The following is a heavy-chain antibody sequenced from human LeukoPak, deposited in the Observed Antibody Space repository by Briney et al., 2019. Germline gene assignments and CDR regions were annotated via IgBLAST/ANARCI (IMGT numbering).Heavy chain of an antibody. CDR1: GFTFSSYA. J-gene: IGHJ4*02. CDR3: AKMPITFGGVDFDY. CDR2: ISVSGGST. D-gene: IGHD3-16*01. Sequence: GESLRLSCAASGFTFSSYAMSWVRQAPGKGLEWVSAISVSGGSTYYADSVKGRFTISRDNSKNTLYLQMNSLRAEDTAVYYCAKMPITFGGVDFDYWGQGTLVTVSS. V-gene: IGHV3-23*01.